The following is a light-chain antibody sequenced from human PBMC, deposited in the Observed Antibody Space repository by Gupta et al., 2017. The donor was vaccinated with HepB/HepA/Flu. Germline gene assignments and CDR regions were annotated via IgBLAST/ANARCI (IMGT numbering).Light chain of an antibody. V-gene: IGLV3-1*01. J-gene: IGLJ2*01. CDR3: QSWDSSTVV. CDR1: KLGDNY. Sequence: SYELTQPPSVSVSPGQTATITCSGDKLGDNYACWYQQKRGQSHVLVLYKDSKRPAGIPERFSCSNSKNTATLTMGVTHAMDEDDYYCQSWDSSTVVFGGGTKLTVL. CDR2: KDS.